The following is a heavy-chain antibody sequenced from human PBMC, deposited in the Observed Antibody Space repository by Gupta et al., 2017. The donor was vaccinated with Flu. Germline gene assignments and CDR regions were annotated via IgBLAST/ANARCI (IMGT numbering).Heavy chain of an antibody. CDR3: ARHGPVDTAMVTSSFDY. V-gene: IGHV4-39*01. CDR1: GGSISSSSYY. Sequence: QLQLQESGPGLVKPSETLSLTCTVSGGSISSSSYYWGWIRQPPGKGLEGIGSIYYSGSTYYNPSLKSRVTISVDTSKNQFSLKLSSVTAADTAVYYCARHGPVDTAMVTSSFDYWGQGTLVTVSS. D-gene: IGHD5-18*01. J-gene: IGHJ4*02. CDR2: IYYSGST.